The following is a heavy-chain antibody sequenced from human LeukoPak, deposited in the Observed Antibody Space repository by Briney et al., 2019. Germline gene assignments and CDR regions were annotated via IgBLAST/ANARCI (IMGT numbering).Heavy chain of an antibody. CDR3: ARDDGGF. CDR1: GGSISSGTNF. CDR2: IDSRGST. D-gene: IGHD3-10*01. Sequence: PSQTLSLTCTVSGGSISSGTNFWTWIRQPAGKGLEWIGRIDSRGSTYYNPSLRSRVTISLDTSKNQFSLKLSSVTAADTAVYYCARDDGGFWGQGTLVTVSS. V-gene: IGHV4-61*02. J-gene: IGHJ4*02.